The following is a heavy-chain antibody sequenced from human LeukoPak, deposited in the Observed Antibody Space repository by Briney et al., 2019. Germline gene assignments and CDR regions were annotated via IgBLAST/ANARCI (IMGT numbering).Heavy chain of an antibody. V-gene: IGHV4-59*08. CDR3: ARPTPRPEYFQH. J-gene: IGHJ1*01. CDR1: GGSISSYY. Sequence: SETLSLTCTVSGGSISSYYWSWIRQPPGKGLEWIGYIYYSGSTNYNPSLKSRVTISVDTSKNQFSLKLSSVTAADTAVYYCARPTPRPEYFQHWGQGTLVTVFS. CDR2: IYYSGST.